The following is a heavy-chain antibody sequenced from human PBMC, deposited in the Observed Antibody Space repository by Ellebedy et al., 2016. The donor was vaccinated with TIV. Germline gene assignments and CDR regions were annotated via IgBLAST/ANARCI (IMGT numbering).Heavy chain of an antibody. CDR1: GFTFSSYA. D-gene: IGHD2-2*01. CDR2: LSDMGGST. CDR3: AKLGQLLEYYYYYGMDV. J-gene: IGHJ6*02. Sequence: GGSLRLXXAASGFTFSSYAMTWVRPAPGKGLEWVSSLSDMGGSTYYADSVKGRFTISRDNSKNTVYLQMNSLRAEDTAVYYCAKLGQLLEYYYYYGMDVWGQGTTVTVSS. V-gene: IGHV3-23*01.